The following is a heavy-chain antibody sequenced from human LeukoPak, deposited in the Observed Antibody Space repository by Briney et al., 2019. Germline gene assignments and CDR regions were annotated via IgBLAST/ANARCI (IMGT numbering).Heavy chain of an antibody. CDR1: GFTVSSNS. V-gene: IGHV3-66*03. Sequence: GGSLRLSCTVSGFTVSSNSMSWVRQAPGKGLEWVSFIYSDNTHYSDSVKGRFTISRDNSKNTLYLQMNSLRAEDMALYYCARVGMTSGSGCDYWGQGTLVTVSS. D-gene: IGHD6-19*01. CDR2: IYSDNT. CDR3: ARVGMTSGSGCDY. J-gene: IGHJ4*02.